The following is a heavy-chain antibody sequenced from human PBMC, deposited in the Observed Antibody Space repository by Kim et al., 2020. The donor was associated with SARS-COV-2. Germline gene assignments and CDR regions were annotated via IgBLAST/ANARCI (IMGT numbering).Heavy chain of an antibody. J-gene: IGHJ3*02. CDR2: ISWNSGSI. CDR1: GFTFDDYA. CDR3: AKGLWELRAFAFDI. Sequence: GGSLRLSCAASGFTFDDYAMHWVRQAPGKGLEWVSGISWNSGSIGYADSVKGRFTISSDNAKNSLYLQMNSLRAEDTALYYCAKGLWELRAFAFDIWGQGTMVTVSS. V-gene: IGHV3-9*01. D-gene: IGHD1-26*01.